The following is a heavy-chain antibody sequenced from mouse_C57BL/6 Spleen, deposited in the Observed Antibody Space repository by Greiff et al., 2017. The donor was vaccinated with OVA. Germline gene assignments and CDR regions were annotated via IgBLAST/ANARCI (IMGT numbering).Heavy chain of an antibody. CDR1: GYAFSSSW. V-gene: IGHV1-82*01. CDR2: IYPGDGDT. CDR3: AYYDGYYVPFAY. D-gene: IGHD2-3*01. J-gene: IGHJ3*01. Sequence: VQLQQSGPELVKPGASVKISCKASGYAFSSSWMNWVKQRPGQGLEWIGRIYPGDGDTNYNGKFKGKATLTADKSSSTAYMQLSSLTSEDSAVYFCAYYDGYYVPFAYWGQGTLVTVSA.